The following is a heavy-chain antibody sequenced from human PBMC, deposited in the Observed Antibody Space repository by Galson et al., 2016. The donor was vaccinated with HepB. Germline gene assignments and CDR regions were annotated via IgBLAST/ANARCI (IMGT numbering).Heavy chain of an antibody. CDR3: AARDYGYYPYFNF. V-gene: IGHV3-53*01. CDR2: IYGGGTI. Sequence: SLRLSCAASGFTVSRNCMSWVRQAPGKGLEWVSVIYGGGTIHYADSVKGRFTISRDSSRNTLYLQMNSLRAEVTALYYCAARDYGYYPYFNFWGQGTLVTVSS. J-gene: IGHJ4*02. CDR1: GFTVSRNC. D-gene: IGHD4-17*01.